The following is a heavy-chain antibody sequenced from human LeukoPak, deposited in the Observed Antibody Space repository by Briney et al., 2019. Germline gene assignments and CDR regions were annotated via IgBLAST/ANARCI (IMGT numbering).Heavy chain of an antibody. CDR2: IYYSGST. D-gene: IGHD3/OR15-3a*01. V-gene: IGHV4-31*03. CDR3: ARRDWGQGFDP. CDR1: GGSISSGGYY. J-gene: IGHJ5*02. Sequence: KSSETLSLTCTVSGGSISSGGYYWSWIRQHPGKGLEWIGYIYYSGSTYYNPSLKSRVTISVDTSKNQFSLKLSSVTAADTAVYYCARRDWGQGFDPWGQGTLVTVSS.